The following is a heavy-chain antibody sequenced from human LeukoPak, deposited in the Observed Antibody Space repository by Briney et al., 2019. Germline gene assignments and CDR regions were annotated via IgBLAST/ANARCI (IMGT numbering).Heavy chain of an antibody. V-gene: IGHV4-59*01. CDR3: ARVGSYSQYYFDY. J-gene: IGHJ4*02. Sequence: PSETLSPTCTVSGGSIRSYYWSWIRQPPGKGLEWIGYIYYSGSTNYNPSLKSRVTISVDTSKNQFSLKLSSVTAADTAVYYCARVGSYSQYYFDYWGQGTLVTVSS. D-gene: IGHD5-18*01. CDR1: GGSIRSYY. CDR2: IYYSGST.